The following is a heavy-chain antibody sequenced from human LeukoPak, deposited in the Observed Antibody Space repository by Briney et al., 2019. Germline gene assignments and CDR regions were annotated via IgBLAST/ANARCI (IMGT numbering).Heavy chain of an antibody. J-gene: IGHJ4*02. CDR1: GYTFTGYY. CDR3: ARGAEDIVVVVAATPSLELGVDY. V-gene: IGHV1-2*02. CDR2: INPNSGGT. Sequence: ASVKVSCKASGYTFTGYYMHWVRQAPGQGLEWMGWINPNSGGTNYAQKFQGRVTMTRDTSISTAYMELSRLRSDDTAVYYCARGAEDIVVVVAATPSLELGVDYWGQGTLVTVSS. D-gene: IGHD2-15*01.